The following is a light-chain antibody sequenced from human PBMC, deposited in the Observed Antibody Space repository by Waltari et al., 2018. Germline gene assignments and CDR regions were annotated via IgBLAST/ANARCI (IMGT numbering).Light chain of an antibody. J-gene: IGKJ1*01. CDR2: RAS. Sequence: DIQMTQSPSTLSASVGDRVIITCRASQSIRNWLAWYQQKPGKAPKLLTHRASVLETGVPSRFSGSGSETEFNLTIGGLQPDDFASYFCQRYETSPRTFGPGTKVGVK. V-gene: IGKV1-5*03. CDR3: QRYETSPRT. CDR1: QSIRNW.